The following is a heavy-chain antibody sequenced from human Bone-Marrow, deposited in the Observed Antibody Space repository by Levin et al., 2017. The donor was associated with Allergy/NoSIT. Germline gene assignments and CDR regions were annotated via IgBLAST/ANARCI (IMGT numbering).Heavy chain of an antibody. Sequence: LSLTCAASGFSFNSSSMNWVRQPPGKGLEWVSSISISGDYIYYADSVKGRFTISRDNAKKSLYLQMNSLRAEDTAVYYCARDEYHYGSGPPLPPHFYYYGMDVWGQGTTVTVSS. CDR3: ARDEYHYGSGPPLPPHFYYYGMDV. CDR2: ISISGDYI. V-gene: IGHV3-21*01. J-gene: IGHJ6*02. CDR1: GFSFNSSS. D-gene: IGHD3-10*01.